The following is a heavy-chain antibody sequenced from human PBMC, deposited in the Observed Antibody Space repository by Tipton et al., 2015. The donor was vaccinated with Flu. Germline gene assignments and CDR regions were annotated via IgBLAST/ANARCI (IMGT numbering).Heavy chain of an antibody. CDR3: ARDKTNVLRYFEAGMDV. Sequence: SLRLSCAASGFTFDDYAMHWVRQAPGRGLEWVSGISWNSGAIGYADSVKGRFTISRDNAKNSLYLQMNSLRAEDTAVYYCARDKTNVLRYFEAGMDVWGQGTTVTVSS. CDR1: GFTFDDYA. J-gene: IGHJ6*02. CDR2: ISWNSGAI. D-gene: IGHD3-9*01. V-gene: IGHV3-9*01.